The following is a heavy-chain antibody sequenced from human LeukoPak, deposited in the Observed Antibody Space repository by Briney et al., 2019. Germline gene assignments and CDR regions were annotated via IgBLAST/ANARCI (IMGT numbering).Heavy chain of an antibody. CDR1: GFTFSNYA. D-gene: IGHD2-21*02. V-gene: IGHV3-23*01. J-gene: IGHJ4*02. Sequence: GGSLRLSCAASGFTFSNYAMSWVRQAPGKGLEWVSGIRSSGHNTYYEDSVKGRFTISRDNSKNMLYLQMNGLRAEDTAVYYCAKYVCGGDCYDYFDCWGQGTLVTVSS. CDR2: IRSSGHNT. CDR3: AKYVCGGDCYDYFDC.